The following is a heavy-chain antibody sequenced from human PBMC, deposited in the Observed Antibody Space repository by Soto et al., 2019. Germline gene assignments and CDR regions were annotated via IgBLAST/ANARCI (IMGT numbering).Heavy chain of an antibody. CDR3: AISKRVPAAMLRTLRWFDP. CDR2: INHSGST. Sequence: PSETLSLTCAVYGGSFSGYYWSWIRQPPGKGLEWIGEINHSGSTNYNPSLKSRVTISVDTSKNQFSLKLSSVTAADTAVYYCAISKRVPAAMLRTLRWFDPWGQGTLVTVSS. V-gene: IGHV4-34*01. J-gene: IGHJ5*02. D-gene: IGHD2-2*01. CDR1: GGSFSGYY.